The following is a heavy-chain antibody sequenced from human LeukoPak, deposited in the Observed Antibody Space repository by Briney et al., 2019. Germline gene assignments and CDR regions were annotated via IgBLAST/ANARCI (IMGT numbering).Heavy chain of an antibody. Sequence: PSETLSLTCTVSGGSISSGGYYWRWIRQHPGKGLEWIGYIYYSGSTYYNPSLKSRVTKSVDTSKNQFSLKLSSVTAADTAVYYCARGFSRDGYNPFDYWGQGTLVTVSS. D-gene: IGHD5-24*01. CDR2: IYYSGST. J-gene: IGHJ4*02. CDR3: ARGFSRDGYNPFDY. V-gene: IGHV4-31*03. CDR1: GGSISSGGYY.